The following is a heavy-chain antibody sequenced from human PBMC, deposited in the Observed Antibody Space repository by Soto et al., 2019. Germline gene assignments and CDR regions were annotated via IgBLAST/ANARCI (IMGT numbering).Heavy chain of an antibody. Sequence: GGSLRLSCAASGFTFSSYAMSWVRQAPGKGLEWVSAISGSGGSTYYADSVKGRFTISRDNSKNMLYLQMNSLRAEDTAVYYCAKEGGVAYYDFWSGSFFDYWGQGTLVTVSS. CDR2: ISGSGGST. D-gene: IGHD3-3*01. J-gene: IGHJ4*02. CDR1: GFTFSSYA. V-gene: IGHV3-23*01. CDR3: AKEGGVAYYDFWSGSFFDY.